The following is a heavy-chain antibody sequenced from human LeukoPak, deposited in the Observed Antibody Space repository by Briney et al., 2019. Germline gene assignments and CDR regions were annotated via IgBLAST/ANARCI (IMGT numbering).Heavy chain of an antibody. CDR2: ISAYNGNT. J-gene: IGHJ4*02. CDR3: ARDPSTYCSGGSCYMVY. D-gene: IGHD2-15*01. Sequence: GASVKVSCKASGYTFTSYGISWMRQAPGQGLEWMGWISAYNGNTNYAQKLQGRVTMTTDTSTSTAYMELRSLRSDDTAVYYCARDPSTYCSGGSCYMVYWGQGTLVTVSS. V-gene: IGHV1-18*01. CDR1: GYTFTSYG.